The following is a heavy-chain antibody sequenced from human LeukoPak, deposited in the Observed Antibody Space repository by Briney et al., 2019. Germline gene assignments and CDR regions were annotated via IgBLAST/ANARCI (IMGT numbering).Heavy chain of an antibody. CDR1: GDSVSSNSAA. Sequence: SQTLSLTCAISGDSVSSNSAAWNWIRQSPSRGLEWLGRTYYRSKWYNDYAVSVKSRITINPDTSKNQFSLKLSSVTAADTAVYYRAREDTAMGENYSYYYMDVWGKGTTVTVSS. CDR3: AREDTAMGENYSYYYMDV. CDR2: TYYRSKWYN. J-gene: IGHJ6*03. D-gene: IGHD5-18*01. V-gene: IGHV6-1*01.